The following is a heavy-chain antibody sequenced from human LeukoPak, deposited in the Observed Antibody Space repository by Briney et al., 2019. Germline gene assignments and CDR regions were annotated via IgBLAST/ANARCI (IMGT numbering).Heavy chain of an antibody. CDR2: IRSGGAR. D-gene: IGHD3-16*02. Sequence: GGSLRLSCTASGLIFSHAWMNWVSHAPGKGLQCLGRIRSGGAREYAAPAQGRFTISRDDSRNTVYLEMNNLDTDDTAVYFCAVDTPVIDAQIDYWGQGTLVTVSS. CDR1: GLIFSHAW. CDR3: AVDTPVIDAQIDY. V-gene: IGHV3-15*01. J-gene: IGHJ4*02.